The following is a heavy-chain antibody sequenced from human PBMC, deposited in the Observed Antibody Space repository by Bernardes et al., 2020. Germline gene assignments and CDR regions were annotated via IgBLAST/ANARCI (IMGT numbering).Heavy chain of an antibody. D-gene: IGHD2-15*01. CDR1: GFTVSSKH. J-gene: IGHJ4*02. CDR3: ARGYCSGGSCYSVYFDS. Sequence: GGSLRLSCAASGFTVSSKHMTWVRQAPGKGLAWVAVIHSGGNTYYADSVKGRFIISRDNSKNTLYLQMNSLRAEDTAVYYCARGYCSGGSCYSVYFDSLGQVTLVTVSS. CDR2: IHSGGNT. V-gene: IGHV3-53*01.